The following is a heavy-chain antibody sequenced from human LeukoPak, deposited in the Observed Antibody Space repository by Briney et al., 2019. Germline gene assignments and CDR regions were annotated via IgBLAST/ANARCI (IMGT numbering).Heavy chain of an antibody. D-gene: IGHD6-19*01. V-gene: IGHV4-4*02. CDR2: IYHSGAT. CDR1: GDSVTSSNW. Sequence: NTSETLSLTCAVSGDSVTSSNWWSWVRQPPGKGLEWIGEIYHSGATNYNPSLKSRVTISVDTSKNQLSLKLSSVTAADTAVYYCARRMSGWHDAFDLWGQGTMVTVSS. J-gene: IGHJ3*01. CDR3: ARRMSGWHDAFDL.